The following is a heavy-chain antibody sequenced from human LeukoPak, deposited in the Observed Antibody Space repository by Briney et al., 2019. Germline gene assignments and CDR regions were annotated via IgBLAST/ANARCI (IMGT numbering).Heavy chain of an antibody. Sequence: ASVKVSCKASGYTFTSYNMHWVRQAPGQRLAWMGLINPSGGSTTYAQKFQGRVTMTRDMSTSTVYMELSSLRSEDTAVYYCARSSGSYSSLFYMHVWGKGTTVTVSS. CDR1: GYTFTSYN. CDR3: ARSSGSYSSLFYMHV. D-gene: IGHD3-22*01. CDR2: INPSGGST. J-gene: IGHJ6*03. V-gene: IGHV1-46*01.